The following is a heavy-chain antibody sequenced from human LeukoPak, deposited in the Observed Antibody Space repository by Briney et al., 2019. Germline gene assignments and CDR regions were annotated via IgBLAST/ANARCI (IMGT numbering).Heavy chain of an antibody. CDR1: GFTLSNYA. CDR2: INHSGST. J-gene: IGHJ4*02. D-gene: IGHD3-10*01. Sequence: SGGSLRLSCAASGFTLSNYAMTWIRQPPGKGLEWIGEINHSGSTNYNPSLKSRVTISVDTSKNQFSLKLSSVTAADTAVYYCARPGYGSGSYSLLRYWGQGTLVTVSS. V-gene: IGHV4-34*01. CDR3: ARPGYGSGSYSLLRY.